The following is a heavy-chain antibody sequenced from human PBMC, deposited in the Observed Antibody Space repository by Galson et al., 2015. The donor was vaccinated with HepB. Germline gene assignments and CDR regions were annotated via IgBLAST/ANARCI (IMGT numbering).Heavy chain of an antibody. V-gene: IGHV3-30*18. CDR2: ISYDGSNK. Sequence: SLRLSCAASGFTFSSYGMHWVRQAPGKGLEWVAVISYDGSNKYYADSVKGRFTISRDNSKNTLYLQMNSLRAGDTAVYYCAKFTAMVTGYDAFDIWGQGTMVTVSS. CDR1: GFTFSSYG. CDR3: AKFTAMVTGYDAFDI. J-gene: IGHJ3*02. D-gene: IGHD5-18*01.